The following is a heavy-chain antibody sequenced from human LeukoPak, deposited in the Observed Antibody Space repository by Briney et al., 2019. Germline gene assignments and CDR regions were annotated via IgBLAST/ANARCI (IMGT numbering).Heavy chain of an antibody. CDR3: AKGARKGDDYGGFFDY. D-gene: IGHD4-23*01. CDR1: GFTFSNYA. Sequence: PGRSLRLSCAVSGFTFSNYAMHWVRQAPGKGLGWVAVISYDGSYKDYADSGKGRFTMSRDNSKNTLYLQMNSLRTEDTAVYYCAKGARKGDDYGGFFDYWGQGTLVTVSS. J-gene: IGHJ4*02. CDR2: ISYDGSYK. V-gene: IGHV3-30*04.